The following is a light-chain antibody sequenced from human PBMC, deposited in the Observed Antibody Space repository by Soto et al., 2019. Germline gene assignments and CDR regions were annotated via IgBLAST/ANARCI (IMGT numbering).Light chain of an antibody. CDR3: QQYATSPPRT. CDR2: GAS. J-gene: IGKJ1*01. Sequence: ELVLTQSPGPLSSSPGERATLSCRASPSVSSSYLAWYQQKPGQAPRLLIYGASSRATGIPDRFSGSGSGTDFTLTISRLETEDFGVYYCQQYATSPPRTCGQGTKGDI. CDR1: PSVSSSY. V-gene: IGKV3-20*01.